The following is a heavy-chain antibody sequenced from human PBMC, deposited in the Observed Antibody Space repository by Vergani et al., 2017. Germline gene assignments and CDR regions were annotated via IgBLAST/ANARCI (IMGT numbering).Heavy chain of an antibody. D-gene: IGHD4-11*01. CDR3: ARDHSNLLVWGPDRGFDY. CDR1: GGTFSSYA. J-gene: IGHJ4*02. CDR2: IIPIFGTA. V-gene: IGHV1-69*01. Sequence: QVQLVQSGAEVKKPGSSVKVSCKASGGTFSSYAISWVRQAPGQGLEWMGGIIPIFGTANYAQKFQGRVTITADESTSTAYMELSRLRSDDTAVYYCARDHSNLLVWGPDRGFDYWGQGTLVTVSS.